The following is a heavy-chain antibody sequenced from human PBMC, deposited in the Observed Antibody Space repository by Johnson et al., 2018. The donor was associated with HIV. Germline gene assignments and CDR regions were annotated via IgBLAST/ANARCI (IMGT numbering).Heavy chain of an antibody. Sequence: QMLLVESGGGVVQPGRSLRLSCAASGFTFSSYAMHWVRQAPGKGLEWVAVISYDGSNKYYADSVKGRFTISRDNSKNTLYLQMNSLRAEDTAVYYCARDRYDDSSGSHAFDIWGQGTMVTVSS. CDR2: ISYDGSNK. J-gene: IGHJ3*02. V-gene: IGHV3-30*04. CDR3: ARDRYDDSSGSHAFDI. D-gene: IGHD3-22*01. CDR1: GFTFSSYA.